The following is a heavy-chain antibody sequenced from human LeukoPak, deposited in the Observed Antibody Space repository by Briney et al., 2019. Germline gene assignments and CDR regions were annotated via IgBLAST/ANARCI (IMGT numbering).Heavy chain of an antibody. Sequence: GGSLRLSCAASGFTFSSYSMNWVRQAPGKGLEWVSYISSSSTIYYADSVKGRFTISRDNAKNSLYLQMNSLRAEDTALYYCAKGSSGWYSGCAFDIWGQGTMVTVSS. D-gene: IGHD6-19*01. J-gene: IGHJ3*02. V-gene: IGHV3-48*04. CDR1: GFTFSSYS. CDR2: ISSSSTI. CDR3: AKGSSGWYSGCAFDI.